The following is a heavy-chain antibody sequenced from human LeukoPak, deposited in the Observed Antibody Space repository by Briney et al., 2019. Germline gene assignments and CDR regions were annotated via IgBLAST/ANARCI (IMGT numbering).Heavy chain of an antibody. V-gene: IGHV3-23*01. CDR1: GFTFSSYA. Sequence: PGGSLRLSCASSGFTFSSYAMSWVRQAPGKGLEWVSTIGGTGVRTYYADSVKGRFTISRDNSKNTLYLQMNSLRAEDTAVYYCAKVLGISSFDPWGQGTLVAVSS. CDR2: IGGTGVRT. CDR3: AKVLGISSFDP. J-gene: IGHJ5*02. D-gene: IGHD3-3*02.